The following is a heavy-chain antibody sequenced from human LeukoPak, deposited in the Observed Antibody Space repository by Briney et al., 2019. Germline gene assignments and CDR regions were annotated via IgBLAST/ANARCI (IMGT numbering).Heavy chain of an antibody. CDR1: GGSISSYY. V-gene: IGHV4-59*08. D-gene: IGHD6-19*01. CDR3: ARLTSSSSGWFGNNWFDP. J-gene: IGHJ5*02. Sequence: KSSETLSLTCTVSGGSISSYYWSWIRQPPGKGLEWIGYIYYSGSTNYNPSLKSRVIISVDTSKNQFSLKLSSVTTADTAVYYCARLTSSSSGWFGNNWFDPWGQGTLVTVSS. CDR2: IYYSGST.